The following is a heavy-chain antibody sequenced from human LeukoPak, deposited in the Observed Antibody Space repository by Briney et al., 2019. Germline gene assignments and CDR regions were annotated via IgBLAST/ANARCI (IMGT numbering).Heavy chain of an antibody. D-gene: IGHD5-12*01. V-gene: IGHV3-7*01. CDR2: IKEDGSEK. CDR3: ARDPWTNSDYDGFDY. Sequence: GGSLRLSCAASGFIFSTYTMSWVRQAPGKGLEWVANIKEDGSEKYYLDSVKGRFTISRDNAKNSLYLQMNSLRAEDTAVYYCARDPWTNSDYDGFDYWGQGTLVTVSS. J-gene: IGHJ4*02. CDR1: GFIFSTYT.